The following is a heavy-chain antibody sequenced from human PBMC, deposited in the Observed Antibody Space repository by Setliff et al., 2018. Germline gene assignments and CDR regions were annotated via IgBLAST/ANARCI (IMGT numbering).Heavy chain of an antibody. J-gene: IGHJ5*02. CDR2: ITSGGSSV. D-gene: IGHD2-2*03. CDR1: GFAFNTYS. V-gene: IGHV3-48*04. CDR3: ARDGYPGTS. Sequence: GGSLRLSCAASGFAFNTYSINWVRQAPGKGLEWIAHITSGGSSVSYVDSVKGRFAISRDNARNSLYLQMNSLRVEDTAVYYCARDGYPGTSWGQGTLVTVSS.